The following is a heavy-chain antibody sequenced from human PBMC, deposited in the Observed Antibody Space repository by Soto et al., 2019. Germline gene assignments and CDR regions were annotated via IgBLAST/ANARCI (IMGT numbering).Heavy chain of an antibody. D-gene: IGHD3-22*01. CDR1: GFTFSSYA. CDR3: AKADHMSTMIVVVIPDY. Sequence: PGGSLRLSCAASGFTFSSYAMSWVRQAPGKGLEWVSAISGSGGSTYYADSVKGRFTISRDNSKNTLYLQMNSLRAEDTAVYYCAKADHMSTMIVVVIPDYWGQGTLVTVSS. V-gene: IGHV3-23*01. J-gene: IGHJ4*02. CDR2: ISGSGGST.